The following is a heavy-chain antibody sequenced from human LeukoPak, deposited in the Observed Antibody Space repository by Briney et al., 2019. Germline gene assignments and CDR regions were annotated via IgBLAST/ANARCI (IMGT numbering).Heavy chain of an antibody. CDR3: ARGDTITYYYDSSGYLSLDY. J-gene: IGHJ4*02. CDR1: GGTFSSYA. D-gene: IGHD3-22*01. V-gene: IGHV1-69*05. CDR2: IIPIFGTA. Sequence: SVKVSCKASGGTFSSYAISWVRQAPGQGLEWMGRIIPIFGTANYAQKFQGRVTITTDESTSTAYMELGSLRSEDTAVYYCARGDTITYYYDSSGYLSLDYWGQGTLVTVSS.